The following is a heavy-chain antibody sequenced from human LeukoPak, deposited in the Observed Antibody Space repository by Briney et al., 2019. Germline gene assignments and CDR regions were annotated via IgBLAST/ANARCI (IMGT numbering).Heavy chain of an antibody. Sequence: PSETLSLTCTVSGGSISSGGYYWSWIRQPPGKGLEWIGYIYHSGSTYYNPSLKSRVTISVDRSKNQFSLKLSSVTAADTAVYYCARDRRTYYYDSSGYQRDAFDIWGQGTMVTVSS. V-gene: IGHV4-30-2*01. J-gene: IGHJ3*02. CDR1: GGSISSGGYY. D-gene: IGHD3-22*01. CDR2: IYHSGST. CDR3: ARDRRTYYYDSSGYQRDAFDI.